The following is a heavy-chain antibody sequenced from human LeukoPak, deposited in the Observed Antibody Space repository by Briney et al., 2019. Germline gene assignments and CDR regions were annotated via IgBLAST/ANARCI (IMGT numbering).Heavy chain of an antibody. CDR2: ISSDGGTT. D-gene: IGHD2-2*02. J-gene: IGHJ4*02. CDR3: ARSDCGSAGCHTGSN. CDR1: GFTFSSYT. V-gene: IGHV3-64*01. Sequence: GGSLRLSCAASGFTFSSYTMHWVRQAPGKGLEYVSGISSDGGTTYYANSVKGRFTISRDNSKNTLYLQMGSLRAEDMAVYYCARSDCGSAGCHTGSNWGQGTLVTVSS.